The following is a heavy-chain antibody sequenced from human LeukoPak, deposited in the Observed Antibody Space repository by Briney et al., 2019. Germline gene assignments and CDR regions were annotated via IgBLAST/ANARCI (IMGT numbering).Heavy chain of an antibody. CDR1: GFTFSSYW. Sequence: GGSLRLSCAASGFTFSSYWMHWVRQAPGKGLVWVSRINSDGSSTNYADSVKGRFTISRDNAKNTLYLQMNSLRAEDMAVYYCARDYYTSGSPNDYWGQGTLVTVSP. D-gene: IGHD3-10*01. J-gene: IGHJ4*02. CDR2: INSDGSST. V-gene: IGHV3-74*01. CDR3: ARDYYTSGSPNDY.